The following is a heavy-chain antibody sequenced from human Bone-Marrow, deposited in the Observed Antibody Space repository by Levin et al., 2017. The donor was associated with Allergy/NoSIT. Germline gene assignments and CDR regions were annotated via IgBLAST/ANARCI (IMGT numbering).Heavy chain of an antibody. D-gene: IGHD5-18*01. J-gene: IGHJ2*01. V-gene: IGHV4-30-4*01. CDR2: IYHSGST. CDR1: GASIRSGDFY. Sequence: SETLSLTCTVSGASIRSGDFYWSWIRQPPGKGLEWIGYIYHSGSTYYNASLQSRLIISADTSKNLFPLNLTSVTAADTAAYFCAGGWIPDGSWSVDLWGRGTLVTVSS. CDR3: AGGWIPDGSWSVDL.